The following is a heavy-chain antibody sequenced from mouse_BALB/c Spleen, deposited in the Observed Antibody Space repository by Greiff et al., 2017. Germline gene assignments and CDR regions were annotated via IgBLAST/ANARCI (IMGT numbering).Heavy chain of an antibody. CDR1: GYTFTSYW. CDR2: INPSNGRT. CDR3: ARGGAYGNYVGY. Sequence: QVQLQQPGAELVKPGASVKLSCKASGYTFTSYWMHWVKQRPGQGLEWIGEINPSNGRTNYNEKFKSKATLTVDKSSSTAYLQLSSLTSEDSAVYYCARGGAYGNYVGYWGQGTTLTVSS. V-gene: IGHV1S81*02. J-gene: IGHJ2*01. D-gene: IGHD2-1*01.